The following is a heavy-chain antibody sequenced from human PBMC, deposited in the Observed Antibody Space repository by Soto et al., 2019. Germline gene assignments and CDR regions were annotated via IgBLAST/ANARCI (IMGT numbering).Heavy chain of an antibody. CDR3: VNFVSSYYDSRNIP. CDR1: GFTFSSYS. J-gene: IGHJ5*02. Sequence: SLRLSCAASGFTFSSYSMNWVRQAPGKGLEWVSSISSSSSYIYYADSAKGRFTISRDNAKNSLYLQMNSLRAEDTAVYYCVNFVSSYYDSRNIPWGQGTLVTVSS. D-gene: IGHD3-22*01. CDR2: ISSSSSYI. V-gene: IGHV3-21*01.